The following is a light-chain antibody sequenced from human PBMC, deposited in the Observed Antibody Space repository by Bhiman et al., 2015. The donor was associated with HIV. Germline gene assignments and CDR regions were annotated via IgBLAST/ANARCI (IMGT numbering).Light chain of an antibody. J-gene: IGLJ2*01. CDR1: SGSIASNY. V-gene: IGLV6-57*01. Sequence: NFMLTQSHSVSESPGKTVTISCTRSSGSIASNYVQWYQQRPGSSPTTVIYEDNQRPSGVPDRFSGSIDSSSNSASLTISGLKTEDEADYYCQSYDNGDGPRVVFGGGTKLTVL. CDR2: EDN. CDR3: QSYDNGDGPRVV.